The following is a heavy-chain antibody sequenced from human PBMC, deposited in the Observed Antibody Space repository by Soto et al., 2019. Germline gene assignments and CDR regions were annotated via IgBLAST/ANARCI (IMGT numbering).Heavy chain of an antibody. Sequence: QVQLQQWGAGLLKPSETLSLTCAVYGGSFSGYYWSWIRQPPGKGLEWIGEINHSGSTNYNPSLKSRVTISVDTSQNQFSLKLSSVTAADTAVYYCARDHVTTSYGWFDPWGQGTLVTVSS. V-gene: IGHV4-34*01. CDR1: GGSFSGYY. CDR2: INHSGST. J-gene: IGHJ5*02. D-gene: IGHD5-18*01. CDR3: ARDHVTTSYGWFDP.